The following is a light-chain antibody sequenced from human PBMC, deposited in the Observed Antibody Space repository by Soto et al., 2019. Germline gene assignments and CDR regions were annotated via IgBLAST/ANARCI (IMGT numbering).Light chain of an antibody. CDR3: QKYNPPLT. J-gene: IGKJ4*01. CDR2: GAS. Sequence: EIVLTQSPGTLSLSPGXRATLSCRASQSVSSSYLAWYQQKPGQAPRLLIYGASSRATGIPDRFSGSGSGTDFTLTISRLEPEDFAVYFCQKYNPPLTFGGGTKVDIK. V-gene: IGKV3-20*01. CDR1: QSVSSSY.